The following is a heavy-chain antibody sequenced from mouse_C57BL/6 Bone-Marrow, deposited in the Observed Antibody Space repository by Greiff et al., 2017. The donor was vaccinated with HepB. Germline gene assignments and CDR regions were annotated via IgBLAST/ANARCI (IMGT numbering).Heavy chain of an antibody. Sequence: VQLKESGGGLVKPGGSLKLSCAASGFTFSSYTMSWVRQTPEKRLEWVATISGGGGNTYYPDSVKGRSTISRDNAKNTLYLQMSSLRSEDTALYYCARGQLRLRYFDYWGQGTTLTVSS. D-gene: IGHD3-2*02. V-gene: IGHV5-9*01. CDR2: ISGGGGNT. J-gene: IGHJ2*01. CDR3: ARGQLRLRYFDY. CDR1: GFTFSSYT.